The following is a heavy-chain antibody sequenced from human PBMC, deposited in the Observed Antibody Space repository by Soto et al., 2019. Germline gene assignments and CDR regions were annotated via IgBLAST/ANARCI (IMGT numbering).Heavy chain of an antibody. CDR1: GFSFSTYW. D-gene: IGHD2-21*01. V-gene: IGHV3-74*01. CDR3: ARGLKNYYGVDV. J-gene: IGHJ6*02. CDR2: IKGDGSTT. Sequence: EVQLVESGGGLLQPGGSLRLSCAASGFSFSTYWMHWVRQAPGKGLVWVSRIKGDGSTTTYADSVKGRFTISRDNAKNTLYLQMNSLGAEDTAVDYCARGLKNYYGVDVWGQGTTVTVSS.